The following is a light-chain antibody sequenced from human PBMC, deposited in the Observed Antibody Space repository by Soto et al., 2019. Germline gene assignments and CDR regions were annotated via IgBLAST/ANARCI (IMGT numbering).Light chain of an antibody. Sequence: AIQLTQSPSSLSASVGDRVTITCRASQGISGALAWYQQKPGTAPKLLIYHASTLESGVPSRFSGSGSGTEFTLTISSLQPDDFATYYCQQYNSYWAFGQRTKADIK. CDR3: QQYNSYWA. J-gene: IGKJ1*01. CDR1: QGISGA. CDR2: HAS. V-gene: IGKV1-13*02.